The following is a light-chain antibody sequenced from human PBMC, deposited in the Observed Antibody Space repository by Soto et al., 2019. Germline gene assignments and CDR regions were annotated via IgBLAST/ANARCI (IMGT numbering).Light chain of an antibody. CDR2: DVS. CDR1: SSDVGGYNY. CDR3: SSYTRSSTLV. Sequence: QSALTQPASVSGSPGQSITISCTGTSSDVGGYNYVSWYQQHPGKAPKLMIYDVSNRPSGVSNRFSGSKSGNTAPLTISGLQAEDEADYHCSSYTRSSTLVFGTGTKVT. V-gene: IGLV2-14*01. J-gene: IGLJ1*01.